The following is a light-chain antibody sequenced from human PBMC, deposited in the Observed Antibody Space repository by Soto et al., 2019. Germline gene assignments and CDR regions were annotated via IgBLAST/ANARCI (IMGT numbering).Light chain of an antibody. CDR2: GNN. J-gene: IGLJ3*02. CDR1: SSNIGAGYD. Sequence: QSVLTQPPSVSGAPGQRVTLPCTGTSSNIGAGYDVIWYQQLPGTAPKLLIFGNNSRSSGVPDRFSASKSGTSASLAVAGLQAEDEADYHCQSYDTRLSGSVFGGGTKLTVL. CDR3: QSYDTRLSGSV. V-gene: IGLV1-40*01.